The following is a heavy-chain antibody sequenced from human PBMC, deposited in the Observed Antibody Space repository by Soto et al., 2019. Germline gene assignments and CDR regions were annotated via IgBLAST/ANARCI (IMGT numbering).Heavy chain of an antibody. J-gene: IGHJ5*02. Sequence: QVHLVQSGVEVKTPGASVKVSCQASGYTFFTYDISWVRQAPGQGLEWMGWISTYSGDTKYAQKCQRRFTMTTDTPTTTAYLELRRLSSDDTGVYYCARHHGPTTSENWFDPWGQGTLVTVSS. CDR3: ARHHGPTTSENWFDP. D-gene: IGHD5-12*01. CDR1: GYTFFTYD. CDR2: ISTYSGDT. V-gene: IGHV1-18*01.